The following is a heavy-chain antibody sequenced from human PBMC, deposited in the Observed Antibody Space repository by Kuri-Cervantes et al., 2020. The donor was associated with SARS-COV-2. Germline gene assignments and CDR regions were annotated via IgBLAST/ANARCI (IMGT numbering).Heavy chain of an antibody. Sequence: ASVKVSCKVSGYTLTELSMHWVRQAPGKGLEWMGIINPSGGSTGYAQKFQGRVTMTRDTSTSTVYMELSSLRSEDTAVYYCARAGIDYGDFPLGFDPWGQGTLVTVSS. J-gene: IGHJ5*02. CDR3: ARAGIDYGDFPLGFDP. CDR1: GYTLTELS. V-gene: IGHV1-46*01. D-gene: IGHD4-17*01. CDR2: INPSGGST.